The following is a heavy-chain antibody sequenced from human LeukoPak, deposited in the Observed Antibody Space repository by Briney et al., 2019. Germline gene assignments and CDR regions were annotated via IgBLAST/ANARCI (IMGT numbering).Heavy chain of an antibody. CDR2: INPSSGST. Sequence: ASVKVSCKASGYTFTSYYMHWVRQAPGQGLEWMGVINPSSGSTSYAQKFQGRVTMTRDTSTSTVYMELSSLRSEDTAVYYCARAHRGYDYLCLNWGQGTLVTVSS. D-gene: IGHD5-12*01. CDR1: GYTFTSYY. CDR3: ARAHRGYDYLCLN. V-gene: IGHV1-46*01. J-gene: IGHJ4*02.